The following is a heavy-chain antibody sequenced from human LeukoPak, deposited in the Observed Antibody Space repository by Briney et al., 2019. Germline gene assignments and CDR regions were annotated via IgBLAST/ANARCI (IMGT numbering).Heavy chain of an antibody. J-gene: IGHJ6*03. CDR1: GFTFSSYE. CDR3: AKVRGEYAAFYYYMDV. D-gene: IGHD4-17*01. V-gene: IGHV3-48*03. CDR2: ISSSGSTI. Sequence: SGGSLRLSCAASGFTFSSYEMNWVRQAPGKGLEWVSYISSSGSTIYYADSVKGRFTISRDNAKNSLYLQMNSLTGEDTAVYNCAKVRGEYAAFYYYMDVWGKGTTVTVSS.